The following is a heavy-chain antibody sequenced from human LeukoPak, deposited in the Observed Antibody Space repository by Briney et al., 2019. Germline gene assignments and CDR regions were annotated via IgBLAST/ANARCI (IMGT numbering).Heavy chain of an antibody. CDR1: GGSISNYY. CDR3: ASNSTTRGFEY. CDR2: IYYSGST. Sequence: SETLPLTSTAAGGSISNYYWSWILQPPGKGLVWLVGIYYSGSTNYNPSLKSRVTISVDPYKNQVSLKLSSVTAADRAVYYCASNSTTRGFEYWGQGTLVTVS. D-gene: IGHD2/OR15-2a*01. V-gene: IGHV4-59*01. J-gene: IGHJ4*02.